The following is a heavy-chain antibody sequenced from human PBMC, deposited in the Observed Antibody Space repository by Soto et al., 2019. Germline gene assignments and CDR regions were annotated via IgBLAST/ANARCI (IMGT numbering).Heavy chain of an antibody. CDR1: GFTFSSYA. CDR3: AYSSTPFDY. V-gene: IGHV3-23*01. J-gene: IGHJ4*01. Sequence: EVQLLESGGGLVQPGGSLRLSCAASGFTFSSYAMSWVSQAPGKGLEWVSAISGSGGSTYYADSVKGRFTISRDNSKHTRYMQMNSLRDEDTAVYYCAYSSTPFDYWGHGTLVTVSS. CDR2: ISGSGGST. D-gene: IGHD6-13*01.